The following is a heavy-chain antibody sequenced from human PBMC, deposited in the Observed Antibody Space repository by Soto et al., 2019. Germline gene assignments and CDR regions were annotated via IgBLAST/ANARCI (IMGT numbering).Heavy chain of an antibody. V-gene: IGHV4-38-2*01. D-gene: IGHD2-15*01. J-gene: IGHJ4*02. CDR1: GYSISLGYY. CDR3: AGVKLAGRGGFDS. Sequence: SETLSLTCAVSGYSISLGYYWGWIRQPPGKGLEWIGSIYHSGNTYYNPSLKSRVSISLDTSKNHFSLELTSVTAADTAVYYCAGVKLAGRGGFDSWGLGTLVTVS. CDR2: IYHSGNT.